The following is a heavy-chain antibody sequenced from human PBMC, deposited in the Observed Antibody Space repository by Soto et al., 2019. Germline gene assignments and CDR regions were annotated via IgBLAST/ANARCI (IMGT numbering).Heavy chain of an antibody. CDR1: GGSISSYY. V-gene: IGHV3-48*01. J-gene: IGHJ3*02. CDR2: IYYSSSTI. CDR3: ARDSWLGFPPDAFDI. D-gene: IGHD6-19*01. Sequence: ETLSLTCTVSGGSISSYYWSWIRQPPGKGLEWIGYIYYSSSTIYYADSVKGRFTISRDNAKNSLYLQMNSLRAEDTAVYYCARDSWLGFPPDAFDIWGQGTMVTVSS.